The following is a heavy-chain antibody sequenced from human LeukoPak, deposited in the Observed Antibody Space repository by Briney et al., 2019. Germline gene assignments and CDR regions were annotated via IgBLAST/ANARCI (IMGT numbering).Heavy chain of an antibody. Sequence: ASVKVSCKASGSTFTDYYIHWVRQAPGQRLEWMGWINPNSGGTNYAQNFQGRVTMTRDTYITTAYMDLSRLRLDDTAVYYCAVGRRTDFDYWGQGTLVTVSS. CDR2: INPNSGGT. CDR1: GSTFTDYY. D-gene: IGHD1-26*01. CDR3: AVGRRTDFDY. J-gene: IGHJ4*02. V-gene: IGHV1-2*02.